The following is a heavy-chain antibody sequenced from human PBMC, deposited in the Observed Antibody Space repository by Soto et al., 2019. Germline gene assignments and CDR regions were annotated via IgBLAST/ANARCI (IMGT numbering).Heavy chain of an antibody. Sequence: SETLSLTCTVSGGSISSSSYYWGWIRQPPGKGLEWIGSIYYSGSTYYNPSLKSRVTISVDTSKNQFSLKLSSVTAADTAVYYCARHEHGHVLLWFGEPVSVGMDVWGQGTTVTVSS. CDR1: GGSISSSSYY. D-gene: IGHD3-10*01. J-gene: IGHJ6*02. CDR3: ARHEHGHVLLWFGEPVSVGMDV. CDR2: IYYSGST. V-gene: IGHV4-39*01.